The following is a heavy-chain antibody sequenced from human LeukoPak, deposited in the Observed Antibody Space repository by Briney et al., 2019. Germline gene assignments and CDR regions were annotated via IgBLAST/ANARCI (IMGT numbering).Heavy chain of an antibody. J-gene: IGHJ4*02. CDR1: GGSISSYY. V-gene: IGHV4-59*01. D-gene: IGHD5-18*01. CDR2: IYYSGST. Sequence: SETLSLTCTVSGGSISSYYWIWIRQPPGKGLEWIGYIYYSGSTNYNPSLKSRVTISVDTSKNQFSLKLSSVTAADTAVYYCASSRGYSYGFDYWGQGTLVTVSS. CDR3: ASSRGYSYGFDY.